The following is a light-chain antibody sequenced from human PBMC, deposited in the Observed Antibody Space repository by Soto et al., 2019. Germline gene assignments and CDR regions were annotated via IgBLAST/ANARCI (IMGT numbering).Light chain of an antibody. CDR1: QGISSY. CDR3: HQLNSYPRA. V-gene: IGKV1-9*01. Sequence: IQLTQSPSSLSASVGDRVTISCRASQGISSYLAWYQQRPGKAPNLLIYGASTLQSGFPSRFSGSGAGTDFTLTISSRKPEDWATYYCHQLNSYPRAFGQGTKVEMK. CDR2: GAS. J-gene: IGKJ1*01.